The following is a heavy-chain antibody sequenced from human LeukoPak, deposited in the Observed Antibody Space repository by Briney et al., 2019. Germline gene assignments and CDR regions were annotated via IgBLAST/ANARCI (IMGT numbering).Heavy chain of an antibody. CDR2: MNPNSGNT. CDR3: AGSDYDILTGYFIHFDY. J-gene: IGHJ4*02. Sequence: ASVKVSCKASGYTFTSYDINWVRQATGQGLEWMGWMNPNSGNTGYAQKFQGRVTITADKSTSTAYMELSSLRSEDTAVYYCAGSDYDILTGYFIHFDYWGQGTLVTVSS. CDR1: GYTFTSYD. V-gene: IGHV1-8*03. D-gene: IGHD3-9*01.